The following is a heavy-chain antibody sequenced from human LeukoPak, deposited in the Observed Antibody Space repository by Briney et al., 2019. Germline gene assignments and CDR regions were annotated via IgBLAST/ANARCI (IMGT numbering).Heavy chain of an antibody. CDR2: ISYYGSNK. Sequence: GGSLRLSCAASGFTFSSYAMRWVRQAPGKGLEWVAVISYYGSNKYYADSVKGRFTISRDNFKNTLYLQMNSLRAEDTAVYYCARDGDIVVVITGAFDIWGQGTTVTVSS. CDR1: GFTFSSYA. CDR3: ARDGDIVVVITGAFDI. J-gene: IGHJ3*02. D-gene: IGHD3-22*01. V-gene: IGHV3-30-3*01.